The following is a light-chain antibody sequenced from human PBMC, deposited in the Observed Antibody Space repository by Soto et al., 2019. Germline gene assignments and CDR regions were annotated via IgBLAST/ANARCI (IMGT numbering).Light chain of an antibody. J-gene: IGKJ4*01. CDR2: DAS. CDR1: QSISSY. V-gene: IGKV3-11*01. CDR3: QQRSNWPLT. Sequence: EMVGTRSPATLSFSPEEIPRVSTMASQSISSYLAWYQQKPGQAPRLLIYDASNRATGIPARFSGSGSGTDFTLTISSLEPEDFAVYYCQQRSNWPLTFGGGTKGDIK.